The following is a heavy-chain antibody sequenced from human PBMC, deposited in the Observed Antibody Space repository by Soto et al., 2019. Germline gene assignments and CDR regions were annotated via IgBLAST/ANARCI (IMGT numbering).Heavy chain of an antibody. J-gene: IGHJ4*02. CDR3: AKDPNYDFWSGFSAVYFDY. Sequence: EVHLLQSGGGLVQPGGSLRLSCAASGFSFSSFALSWVGQSPGKGLEWVAAVSGRGGDTYYANSVKGRFTISRDNSQNTLFLQTNSLRAEDSAIYYCAKDPNYDFWSGFSAVYFDYWGQGTLVTVSS. CDR1: GFSFSSFA. CDR2: VSGRGGDT. D-gene: IGHD3-3*01. V-gene: IGHV3-23*01.